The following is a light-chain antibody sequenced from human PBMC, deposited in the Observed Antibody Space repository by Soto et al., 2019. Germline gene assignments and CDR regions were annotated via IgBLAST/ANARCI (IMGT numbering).Light chain of an antibody. CDR1: QSVLYRSNNQNY. CDR3: QQYGSSPKIT. CDR2: WSS. Sequence: IVMTQSPNSLAVSLGERATINCKSSQSVLYRSNNQNYLAWYQHRPGQPPRLLIYWSSTRESGVPDRFSGSGSGTDFTLTISRLEPEDFAVYYCQQYGSSPKITFCQGTRLEIK. J-gene: IGKJ5*01. V-gene: IGKV4-1*01.